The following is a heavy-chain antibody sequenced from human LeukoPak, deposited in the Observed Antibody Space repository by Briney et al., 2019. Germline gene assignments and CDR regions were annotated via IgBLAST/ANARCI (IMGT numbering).Heavy chain of an antibody. V-gene: IGHV3-23*01. CDR1: GFTFSSYA. CDR2: ISGSGGST. J-gene: IGHJ4*02. D-gene: IGHD6-13*01. Sequence: QTGGSLRLXCAASGFTFSSYAMSWVRQAPGKGLEWVSAISGSGGSTYYADSVKGRFTISRDNSKNTLYLQMNSLRAEDTAVYYCAKRAAAGTSYFDYWGQGTLVTVSS. CDR3: AKRAAAGTSYFDY.